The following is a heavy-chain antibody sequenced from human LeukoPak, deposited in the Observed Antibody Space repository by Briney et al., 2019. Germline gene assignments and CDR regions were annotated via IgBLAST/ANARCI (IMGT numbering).Heavy chain of an antibody. CDR2: FYVSGSI. D-gene: IGHD4-23*01. CDR3: ARQGGLGTPASGSLEAFDY. CDR1: GGSITTYY. V-gene: IGHV4-4*07. Sequence: SSETLSLTCTVSGGSITTYYWSWLRQPAGKGLEWIGRFYVSGSIDYNPSLKSRITISLDKSMNQFSLNLTSVTAADTAVYYCARQGGLGTPASGSLEAFDYWGQGTLVTVSS. J-gene: IGHJ4*02.